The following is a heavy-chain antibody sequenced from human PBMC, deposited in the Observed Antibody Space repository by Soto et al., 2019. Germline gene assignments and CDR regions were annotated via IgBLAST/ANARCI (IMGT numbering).Heavy chain of an antibody. J-gene: IGHJ3*02. Sequence: ASVKVSCKASGYTFTSYDISWVRQAPGQGLEWMGWISAYNGNTNYAQKLQGRVTMTTDTSTSTAYMELRSLRSDDTAVYYCANRGLYCSGGSCYYAFDIWGQGTMVTVSS. CDR2: ISAYNGNT. V-gene: IGHV1-18*01. D-gene: IGHD2-15*01. CDR3: ANRGLYCSGGSCYYAFDI. CDR1: GYTFTSYD.